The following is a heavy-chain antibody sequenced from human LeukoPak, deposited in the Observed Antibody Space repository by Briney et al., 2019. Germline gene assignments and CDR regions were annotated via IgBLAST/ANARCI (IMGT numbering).Heavy chain of an antibody. V-gene: IGHV5-51*01. CDR2: IYPGDSDT. Sequence: GESLHISCQGSGYSFTSYWIGWVRPMPGKGLEWMGIIYPGDSDTRYSPSFPGKATISADKSITTAYLQWSSLKASDTAMYYCARLDTTGTILVDYWGQGTLVTVSS. CDR3: ARLDTTGTILVDY. J-gene: IGHJ4*02. D-gene: IGHD1-1*01. CDR1: GYSFTSYW.